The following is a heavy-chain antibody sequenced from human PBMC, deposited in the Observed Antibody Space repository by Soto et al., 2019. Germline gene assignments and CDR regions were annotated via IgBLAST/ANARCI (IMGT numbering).Heavy chain of an antibody. Sequence: QLVQSGAEVTKPGASVKVSCKTSGYNFSAHYIHWVRQPPGQGLEWMGWISPRRGDHHSADKFPDGLTMTTDTATTTAFMHLSGLRVNDSAVYYCAEGGGYGHGHWGQGTPILVSS. CDR3: AEGGGYGHGH. J-gene: IGHJ4*02. CDR2: ISPRRGDH. V-gene: IGHV1-2*02. D-gene: IGHD5-12*01. CDR1: GYNFSAHY.